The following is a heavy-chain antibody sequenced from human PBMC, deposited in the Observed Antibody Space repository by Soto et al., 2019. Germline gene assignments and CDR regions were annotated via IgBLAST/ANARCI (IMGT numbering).Heavy chain of an antibody. CDR2: IYSGGST. CDR3: ARGDGYNPSFDY. V-gene: IGHV3-53*01. Sequence: GGSLRLSCAASGFTVSSNYMSWVRQAPGKGLEWVSVIYSGGSTYYADPVKGRFTISRDNSKNTLYLQMNSLRAEDTAVYYCARGDGYNPSFDYWGQGTLVTVSS. CDR1: GFTVSSNY. J-gene: IGHJ4*02. D-gene: IGHD5-12*01.